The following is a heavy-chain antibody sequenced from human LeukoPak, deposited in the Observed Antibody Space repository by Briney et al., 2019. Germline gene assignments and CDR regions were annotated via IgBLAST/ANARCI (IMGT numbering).Heavy chain of an antibody. CDR3: AHPAPYCSGGSCHFDY. V-gene: IGHV2-5*02. Sequence: SGPTLVKPTQTLTLTCSFSGFSLSTSGVGVGWIRQPPGKALEWLALSYWDDDKRYSPSLKSRLTITKDTSKNQVVLTMTNMDPVYTATYYCAHPAPYCSGGSCHFDYWGQGTLVTVSS. D-gene: IGHD2-15*01. CDR2: SYWDDDK. CDR1: GFSLSTSGVG. J-gene: IGHJ4*02.